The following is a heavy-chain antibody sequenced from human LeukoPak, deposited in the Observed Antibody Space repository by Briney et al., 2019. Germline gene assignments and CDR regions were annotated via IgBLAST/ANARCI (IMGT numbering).Heavy chain of an antibody. CDR3: ARGGFNHASDI. CDR2: ISSSSRYI. CDR1: GFTFSSYS. J-gene: IGHJ3*02. Sequence: GGSLRLSCAASGFTFSSYSMNWVRQAPGKGLEWVSSISSSSRYIYYADSLKGRFTISRDNAKNTLYLQMNSLGAEDTAVYYCARGGFNHASDIWGQGTVVTVSS. V-gene: IGHV3-21*01.